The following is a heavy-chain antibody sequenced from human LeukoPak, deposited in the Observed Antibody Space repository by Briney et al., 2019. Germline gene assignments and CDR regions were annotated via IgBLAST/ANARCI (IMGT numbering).Heavy chain of an antibody. J-gene: IGHJ4*02. V-gene: IGHV3-48*01. D-gene: IGHD3-22*01. Sequence: GGSLRLSCAASGFTFSSYSMNWVRQAPGKGLEWVSYISSSSSTIYYADSVKGRFTISRDNAKNSLYLQMNSLRAEDTAVYYCARSLLYYYDSSGPYSDYWGQGTLVTVSS. CDR2: ISSSSSTI. CDR3: ARSLLYYYDSSGPYSDY. CDR1: GFTFSSYS.